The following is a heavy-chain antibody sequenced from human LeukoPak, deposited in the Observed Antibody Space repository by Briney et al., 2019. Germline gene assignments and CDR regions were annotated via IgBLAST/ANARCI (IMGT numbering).Heavy chain of an antibody. CDR3: ARGGSGYSRYFFDY. Sequence: PSETLSLTCAVSGGSISSSNWWSWIRQPPGKGLEWIGYIYYSGSTYYNPSLKSRVTISVDTSKNQFSLKLSSVTAADTAIYFCARGGSGYSRYFFDYWGQGTLVTVSS. CDR1: GGSISSSNW. CDR2: IYYSGST. D-gene: IGHD3-22*01. V-gene: IGHV4-30-4*01. J-gene: IGHJ4*02.